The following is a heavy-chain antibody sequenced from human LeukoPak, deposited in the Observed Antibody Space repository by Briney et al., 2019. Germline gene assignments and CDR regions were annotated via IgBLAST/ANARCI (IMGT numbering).Heavy chain of an antibody. J-gene: IGHJ4*02. CDR2: ISGSGATI. CDR3: ARDLGNYGSDY. D-gene: IGHD1-7*01. V-gene: IGHV3-48*03. Sequence: GGSLRLSCAASGFTFSSYEMNWVRQAPGKGLEWVSYISGSGATIYYADSVKGRFTISRENANNSLYRQMNSLRSEDTAVYYCARDLGNYGSDYWGQGSLVTVSS. CDR1: GFTFSSYE.